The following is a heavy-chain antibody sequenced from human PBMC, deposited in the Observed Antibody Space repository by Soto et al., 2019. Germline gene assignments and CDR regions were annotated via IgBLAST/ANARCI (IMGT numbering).Heavy chain of an antibody. V-gene: IGHV5-51*01. CDR3: XRHKGYCSSTSCYGMDV. CDR1: GYSFTIYW. J-gene: IGHJ6*02. D-gene: IGHD2-2*01. CDR2: IYPGDSDT. Sequence: GESLKISCRGSGYSFTIYWIVWVRQMPGKGLEWMGTIYPGDSDTRYSPSFRGQVTISADKSISTAYLQWNSLKASDTAMYFCXRHKGYCSSTSCYGMDVWGQGATVTVSS.